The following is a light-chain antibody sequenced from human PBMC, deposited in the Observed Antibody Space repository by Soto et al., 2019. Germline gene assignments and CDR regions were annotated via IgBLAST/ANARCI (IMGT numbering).Light chain of an antibody. J-gene: IGKJ1*01. CDR3: QQNHNYPRT. CDR1: QDISDD. V-gene: IGKV1-6*01. Sequence: AIQMTQSPSSLSASVGDRVTITCRASQDISDDVGWYQQTPGKAPKLLISGASRLQSGVPSRFSGSGSGAASTLTITSMRPEDSATYYYQQNHNYPRTFGQRTKVEI. CDR2: GAS.